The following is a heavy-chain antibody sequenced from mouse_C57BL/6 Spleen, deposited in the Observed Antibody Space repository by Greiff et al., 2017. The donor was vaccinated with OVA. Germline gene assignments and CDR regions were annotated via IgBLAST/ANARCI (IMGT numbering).Heavy chain of an antibody. V-gene: IGHV1-50*01. CDR3: ARGITTVVPFDY. CDR2: IDPSDSYT. Sequence: QVQLQQPGAELVKPGASVKLSCKASGYTFTSYWMQWVKQRPGQGLEWIGEIDPSDSYTNYTQKFKGKATLTVDTSSSTAYMQLSSLTSEDSAVYYCARGITTVVPFDYWGQGTTLTVSS. D-gene: IGHD1-1*01. CDR1: GYTFTSYW. J-gene: IGHJ2*01.